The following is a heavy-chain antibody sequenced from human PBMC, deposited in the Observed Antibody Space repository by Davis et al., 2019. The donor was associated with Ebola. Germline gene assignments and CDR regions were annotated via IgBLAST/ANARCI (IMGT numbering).Heavy chain of an antibody. V-gene: IGHV3-21*01. J-gene: IGHJ4*02. CDR3: ARGRGGLYYFDY. CDR2: ISSSSSYI. Sequence: GESLKISCAASGFTFSSYSMNWVRQAPGKGLEWVSSISSSSSYIYYADSVKGRFTISRDNAKNSLYLQMNSLRAEDTAVYYCARGRGGLYYFDYWGQGTLVTVSS. D-gene: IGHD2-15*01. CDR1: GFTFSSYS.